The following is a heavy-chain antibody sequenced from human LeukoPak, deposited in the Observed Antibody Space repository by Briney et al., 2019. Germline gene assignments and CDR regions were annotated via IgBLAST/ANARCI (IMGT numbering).Heavy chain of an antibody. CDR1: GVPISSHY. CDR3: ARSGDSSAYFGS. V-gene: IGHV4-59*11. CDR2: IYYDGTT. D-gene: IGHD3-22*01. J-gene: IGHJ4*02. Sequence: SETLSLTCTVSGVPISSHYWSWSRQPPGKGLEWIGNIYYDGTTNYNPSLRSRITISIATSRNQFSLRLSSVTTADSAMYYCARSGDSSAYFGSWGQGTLVAVSS.